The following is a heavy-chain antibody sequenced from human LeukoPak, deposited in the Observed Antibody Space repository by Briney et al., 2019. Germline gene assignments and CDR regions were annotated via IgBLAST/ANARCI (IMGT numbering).Heavy chain of an antibody. J-gene: IGHJ4*02. D-gene: IGHD3-10*01. V-gene: IGHV3-74*01. CDR3: ARVARRGALGDFDY. CDR2: INSDGGST. CDR1: GFTFSSYW. Sequence: TGGSLRLSCAASGFTFSSYWMHWVRQAPGKGLVWVSRINSDGGSTSYADSVKGRFTISRDNAKNTLYLQMNSLRAEDTAVYYCARVARRGALGDFDYWGQGTLVTVSS.